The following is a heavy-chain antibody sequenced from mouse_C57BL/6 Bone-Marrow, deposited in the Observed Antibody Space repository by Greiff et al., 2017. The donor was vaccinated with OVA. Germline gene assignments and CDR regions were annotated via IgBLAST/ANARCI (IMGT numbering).Heavy chain of an antibody. Sequence: QVQLQHPGAELVKPGASVKMSCKASGYTFTSYWITWVKQRPGQGLEWIGDIYPGSGSTNYNEKFKSKATLTVDTSSSTAYMQLSSLTSEDSAVYYCARRGYYSNYCSDYWGQGTTLTVSS. D-gene: IGHD2-5*01. CDR3: ARRGYYSNYCSDY. J-gene: IGHJ2*01. CDR2: IYPGSGST. V-gene: IGHV1-55*01. CDR1: GYTFTSYW.